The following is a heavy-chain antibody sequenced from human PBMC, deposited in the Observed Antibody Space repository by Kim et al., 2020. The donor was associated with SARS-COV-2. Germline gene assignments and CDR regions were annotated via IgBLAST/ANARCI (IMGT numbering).Heavy chain of an antibody. J-gene: IGHJ4*02. CDR3: VKDSASWYSFDS. Sequence: GGSLRLSCSASGFSFSSHAMHWVRQAPGKGLEHISAISTNGGNTYYADSAKGRFTISRDNSKNTLYLQMSSLRGEDTAVYFCVKDSASWYSFDSWGQGTLVSVSS. D-gene: IGHD6-13*01. CDR2: ISTNGGNT. CDR1: GFSFSSHA. V-gene: IGHV3-64D*09.